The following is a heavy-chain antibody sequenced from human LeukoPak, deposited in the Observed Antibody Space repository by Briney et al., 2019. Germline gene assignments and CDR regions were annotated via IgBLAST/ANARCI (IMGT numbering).Heavy chain of an antibody. Sequence: GGSLRLSCVASGFAFSSYWMSWVRQAPGKGLELVANISPDGSAEDYVESVRGRFAISRDNAKRSLYLQMNSLSPEDTAVYYCANQAYSQFDYWGQGTLVSVS. CDR2: ISPDGSAE. D-gene: IGHD4-11*01. CDR1: GFAFSSYW. CDR3: ANQAYSQFDY. J-gene: IGHJ4*02. V-gene: IGHV3-7*01.